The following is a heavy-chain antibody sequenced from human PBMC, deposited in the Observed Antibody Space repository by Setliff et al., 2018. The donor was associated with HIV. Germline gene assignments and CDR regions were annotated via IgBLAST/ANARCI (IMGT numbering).Heavy chain of an antibody. Sequence: ASVQVSCKASGYTFTSYYMHWVRQAPGQGLEWMGIINPSSGSTTYAQKFQGRVTMTRDTSTSTVYMELSSLRSEDTAVYYCARDPAPSSSASYFQHWGQCTPVTVSS. J-gene: IGHJ1*01. CDR3: ARDPAPSSSASYFQH. V-gene: IGHV1-46*01. CDR2: INPSSGST. CDR1: GYTFTSYY. D-gene: IGHD6-6*01.